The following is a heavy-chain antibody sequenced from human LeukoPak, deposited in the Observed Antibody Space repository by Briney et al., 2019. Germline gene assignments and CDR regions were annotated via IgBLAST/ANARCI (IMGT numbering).Heavy chain of an antibody. V-gene: IGHV3-53*01. J-gene: IGHJ4*02. CDR3: ARDQPPESGWYVGLWDY. Sequence: GGSLTLSCAASGFTFTSNYMSWVRHAPGRGLEWVSVIYSDGTTYYPDSVKGRFTISRDNSKNTVHLQMNSLRPEETAVYYCARDQPPESGWYVGLWDYWGQGTLVTVSS. CDR1: GFTFTSNY. D-gene: IGHD6-19*01. CDR2: IYSDGTT.